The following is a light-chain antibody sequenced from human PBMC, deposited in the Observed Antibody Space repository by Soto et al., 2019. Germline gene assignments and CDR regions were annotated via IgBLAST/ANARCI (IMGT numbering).Light chain of an antibody. J-gene: IGLJ3*02. CDR3: QSYDTGLRGWL. CDR2: GDT. CDR1: SSNIGAGHA. V-gene: IGLV1-40*01. Sequence: QSVLTQPPSVSGAPWQRVTISCTGSSSNIGAGHAVHWYRQFPGTPPKLLVYGDTHRPSGVPDRFSGSKSGTSASLAITGLQAEDEADYYCQSYDTGLRGWLFGGGTKLTVL.